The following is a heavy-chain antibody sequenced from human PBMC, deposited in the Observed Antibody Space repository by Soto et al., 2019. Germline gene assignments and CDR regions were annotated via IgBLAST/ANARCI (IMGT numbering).Heavy chain of an antibody. CDR2: IDPSDSYT. D-gene: IGHD3-10*01. Sequence: GESLKISCQYSGYSFTTYWISWVRQMPGKGLEWLGRIDPSDSYTNYSPSFQGHVTISYDKSISTAYLQWSSLKASDTAMYYCARHGVRYSYYGMDVWGQGTTVTVSS. J-gene: IGHJ6*02. CDR3: ARHGVRYSYYGMDV. CDR1: GYSFTTYW. V-gene: IGHV5-10-1*01.